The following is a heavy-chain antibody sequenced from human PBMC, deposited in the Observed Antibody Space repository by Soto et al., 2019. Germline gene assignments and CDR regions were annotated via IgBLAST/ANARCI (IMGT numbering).Heavy chain of an antibody. CDR2: ISSSSSYI. CDR1: GFTFSSYA. V-gene: IGHV3-21*01. D-gene: IGHD3-22*01. CDR3: ARASSDYYDSSGYYPPAEYFQH. J-gene: IGHJ1*01. Sequence: PGGSLRLSCAASGFTFSSYAMSWVRQAPGKGLEWVSSISSSSSYIYYADSVKGRFTISRDNAKNSLYLQMNSLRAEDTAVYYCARASSDYYDSSGYYPPAEYFQHWGQGTLVTVSS.